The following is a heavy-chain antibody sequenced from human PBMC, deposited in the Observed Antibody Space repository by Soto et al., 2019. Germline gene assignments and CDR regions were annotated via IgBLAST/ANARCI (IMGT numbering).Heavy chain of an antibody. CDR2: ISSSTTTI. CDR1: GFTFSTYS. Sequence: GGSLRLSCAASGFTFSTYSMNWVRQAPGKGLEWVSYISSSTTTIYYADSVKGRFTISRDNAKNSLYLQMNSLRDEDTAVYYCARVGYSYGYEYFNSWGQGALVTVSS. J-gene: IGHJ4*02. V-gene: IGHV3-48*02. D-gene: IGHD5-18*01. CDR3: ARVGYSYGYEYFNS.